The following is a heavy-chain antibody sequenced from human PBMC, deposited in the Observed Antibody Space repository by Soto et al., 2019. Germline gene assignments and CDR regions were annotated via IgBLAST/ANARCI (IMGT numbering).Heavy chain of an antibody. Sequence: QVQLVQSGAEVKKPGASVKVSCKASGYTFTSYDINWVRQATGQGLEWMGWMNPNSGNTGYAQKFQGRVPMTRNTSISTAYMELSSLRSEDTAVYYCARDKLETVRAWYYYYGMDVWGQGTTVTVSS. D-gene: IGHD1-1*01. CDR3: ARDKLETVRAWYYYYGMDV. J-gene: IGHJ6*02. CDR1: GYTFTSYD. V-gene: IGHV1-8*01. CDR2: MNPNSGNT.